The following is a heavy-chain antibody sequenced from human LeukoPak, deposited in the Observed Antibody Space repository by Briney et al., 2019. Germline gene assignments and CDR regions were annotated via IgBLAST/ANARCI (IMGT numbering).Heavy chain of an antibody. D-gene: IGHD6-19*01. V-gene: IGHV1-2*02. CDR3: ARGLVAGPNYYYGMDV. J-gene: IGHJ6*02. CDR1: GYTFTGYY. Sequence: ASVNVSCKASGYTFTGYYMHGVRPAPGQGLDWMGWINPNSCGTNYAQKFQGRVTMTRDTSISTAYMELSRLRSDDTAVYYCARGLVAGPNYYYGMDVWGQRNTVTVSS. CDR2: INPNSCGT.